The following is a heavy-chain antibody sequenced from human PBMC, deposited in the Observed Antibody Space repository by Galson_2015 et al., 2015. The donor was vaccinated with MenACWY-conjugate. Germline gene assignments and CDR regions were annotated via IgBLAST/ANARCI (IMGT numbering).Heavy chain of an antibody. CDR2: ISASSNYI. CDR3: ARVYYGSGNYDMDYYVMDV. J-gene: IGHJ6*02. D-gene: IGHD3-10*01. V-gene: IGHV3-21*01. Sequence: SLRLSCAASGFTFSRFGMNWVRQAPGKGLEWVSSISASSNYIHYADSVKGRFSISRDSAENSLFLQMNSLRVEDTAVYYCARVYYGSGNYDMDYYVMDVWGQGTTVTVSS. CDR1: GFTFSRFG.